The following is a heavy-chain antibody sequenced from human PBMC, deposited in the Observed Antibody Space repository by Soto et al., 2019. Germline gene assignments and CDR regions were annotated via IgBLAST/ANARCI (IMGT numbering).Heavy chain of an antibody. D-gene: IGHD3-10*01. CDR1: GATFAFHS. V-gene: IGHV1-69*02. J-gene: IGHJ4*02. Sequence: QVQLVQSGAEVKRPGSSVKVSGKASGATFAFHSINWVRQAPGLGLELLGRSTPTLSMSNYAQRFQGRGTLTANKSASTAYMVLSSLRSVETAIYYCASSSGSGYRAFDYWGQGALVTVSS. CDR3: ASSSGSGYRAFDY. CDR2: STPTLSMS.